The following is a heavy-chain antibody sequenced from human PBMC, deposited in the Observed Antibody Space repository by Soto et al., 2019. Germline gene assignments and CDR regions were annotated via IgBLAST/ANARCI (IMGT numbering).Heavy chain of an antibody. J-gene: IGHJ4*02. V-gene: IGHV3-74*01. CDR1: GFTFNSYA. CDR3: ARDLRAGGLDY. CDR2: INSDGSST. Sequence: LRLSCSASGFTFNSYAMHWVRQAPGKGLVWVSRINSDGSSTSYADSVKGRFTISRDNAKNTLYLQMNSLRAEDTAVYYCARDLRAGGLDYWGQGTLVTVSS. D-gene: IGHD4-17*01.